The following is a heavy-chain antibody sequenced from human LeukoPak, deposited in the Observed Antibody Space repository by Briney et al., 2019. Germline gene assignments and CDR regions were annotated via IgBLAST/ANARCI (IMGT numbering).Heavy chain of an antibody. CDR1: GYTFTGYY. CDR3: ARSLLWFGELLETLDY. Sequence: GASVKVSCKASGYTFTGYYMHWVRQAPGQGLEWMGIINPSGGSTSYAQKFQGRVTMTRDTSTSTVYMELSSLRSEDTAVYYYARSLLWFGELLETLDYWGQGTLVTVSS. J-gene: IGHJ4*02. D-gene: IGHD3-10*01. V-gene: IGHV1-46*01. CDR2: INPSGGST.